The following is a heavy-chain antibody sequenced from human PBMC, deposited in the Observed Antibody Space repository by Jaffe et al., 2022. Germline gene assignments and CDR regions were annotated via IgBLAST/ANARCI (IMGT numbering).Heavy chain of an antibody. J-gene: IGHJ1*01. D-gene: IGHD2-15*01. Sequence: QVQLVESGGGVVQPGGSLRLSCAASGFTFSSYGMHWVRQAPGKGLEWVAFIRYDGSNKYYADSVKGRFTISRDNSKNTLYLQMNSLRAEDTAVYYCAKAKEGVAATSAEYFQHWGQGTLVTVSS. CDR3: AKAKEGVAATSAEYFQH. CDR1: GFTFSSYG. CDR2: IRYDGSNK. V-gene: IGHV3-30*02.